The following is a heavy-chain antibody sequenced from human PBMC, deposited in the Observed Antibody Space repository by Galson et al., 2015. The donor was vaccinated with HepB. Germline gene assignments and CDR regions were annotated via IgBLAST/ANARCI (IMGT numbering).Heavy chain of an antibody. V-gene: IGHV3-21*01. CDR1: GFTFSSYS. CDR2: ISSSSSYI. D-gene: IGHD2-2*01. Sequence: SLRLSCAASGFTFSSYSMNWVRQAPGKGLEWVSSISSSSSYIYYADSVKGRFTISRDNAKNSLYLQMNSLRAEDTAVYYCARRCSSTSCYDPYYYYGMDVWGQGTTVTVSS. J-gene: IGHJ6*02. CDR3: ARRCSSTSCYDPYYYYGMDV.